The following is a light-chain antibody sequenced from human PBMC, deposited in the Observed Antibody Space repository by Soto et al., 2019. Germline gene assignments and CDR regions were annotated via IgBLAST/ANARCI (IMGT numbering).Light chain of an antibody. J-gene: IGKJ1*01. CDR2: GAS. Sequence: EIVLTQSTGCLSLSPGERATLSSRASQSVDSRFFAWYQQRPGQAPRLLIYGASRRATGIPDRFTGSGSGTDFTLTISGLEPEDFALYYCQQYDSSVTFGLGTKVEIK. V-gene: IGKV3-20*01. CDR1: QSVDSRF. CDR3: QQYDSSVT.